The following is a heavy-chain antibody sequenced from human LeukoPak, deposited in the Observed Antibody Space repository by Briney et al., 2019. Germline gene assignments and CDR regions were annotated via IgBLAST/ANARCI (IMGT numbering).Heavy chain of an antibody. D-gene: IGHD6-6*01. V-gene: IGHV3-23*01. CDR3: ANRAGRHLYSSSSVYFDY. J-gene: IGHJ4*02. CDR1: GFTFSDYY. Sequence: PGGSLRLSCAASGFTFSDYYMSWIRQAPGKGLEWVSAISGSGGSTYYADSVKGRFTISRDNSKNTLYLQMNSLRAEDTAVYYCANRAGRHLYSSSSVYFDYWGQGTLVTVSS. CDR2: ISGSGGST.